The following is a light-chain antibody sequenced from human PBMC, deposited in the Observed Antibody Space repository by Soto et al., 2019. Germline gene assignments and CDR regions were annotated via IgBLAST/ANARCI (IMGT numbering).Light chain of an antibody. V-gene: IGKV4-1*01. CDR2: WAS. J-gene: IGKJ1*01. CDR3: QQYDSYSWT. CDR1: QSVLLGSNNKNY. Sequence: DIVMTQSQDSLAVSLPKRATINCKSSQSVLLGSNNKNYLAWYQQKPGQPPKVIIYWASTRESGVPTRFSGSGSWTEVTRTISSLQPDDFATYSGQQYDSYSWTFGQGTKVDVK.